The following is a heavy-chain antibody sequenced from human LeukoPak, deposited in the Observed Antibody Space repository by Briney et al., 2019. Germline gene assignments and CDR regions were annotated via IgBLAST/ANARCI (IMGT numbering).Heavy chain of an antibody. Sequence: GGSLRLSCAASGFTFSSYSMNWVRQAPGKGLEWVSSISSSSGYIYYADSVKGRFTISRDNAKNSLYLQMNSLRAEDTAVYYCANGRTAMVAYFDYWGQGTLVTVSS. V-gene: IGHV3-21*01. CDR1: GFTFSSYS. D-gene: IGHD5-18*01. CDR3: ANGRTAMVAYFDY. J-gene: IGHJ4*02. CDR2: ISSSSGYI.